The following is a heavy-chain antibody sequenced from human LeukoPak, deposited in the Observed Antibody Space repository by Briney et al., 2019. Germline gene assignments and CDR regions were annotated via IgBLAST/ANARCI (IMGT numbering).Heavy chain of an antibody. J-gene: IGHJ4*02. D-gene: IGHD6-13*01. CDR2: TYYTSTWYN. CDR1: GDSVSSNSAT. Sequence: SQTLSLTCAISGDSVSSNSATWNWIRQSPSRGLEWLGSTYYTSTWYNDYAVSVKSRISINADTSKNQLSLHLNSVTPEDTAVYFCARGKIGAAGTFVYWGQGTLVTVSS. V-gene: IGHV6-1*01. CDR3: ARGKIGAAGTFVY.